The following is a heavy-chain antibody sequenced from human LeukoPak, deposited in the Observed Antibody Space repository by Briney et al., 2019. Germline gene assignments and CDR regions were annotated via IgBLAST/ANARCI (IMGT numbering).Heavy chain of an antibody. V-gene: IGHV1-69*13. Sequence: SVKVSCKASGGTFISYAISWVRQAPGQGLEWMGGIIPIFGTANYAQKFQGRVTITADESTSTAYMELSSLRSEDTAVYYCARDLATPYSYGLNYYYYGMDVWGQGTTVTVSS. CDR1: GGTFISYA. CDR2: IIPIFGTA. CDR3: ARDLATPYSYGLNYYYYGMDV. D-gene: IGHD5-18*01. J-gene: IGHJ6*02.